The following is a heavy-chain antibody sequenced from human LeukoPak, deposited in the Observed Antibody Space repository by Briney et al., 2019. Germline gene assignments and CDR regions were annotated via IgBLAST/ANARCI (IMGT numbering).Heavy chain of an antibody. CDR2: IYHSGST. CDR3: ARSASSSWYRKPYYYYMDV. J-gene: IGHJ6*03. Sequence: PSETLSLTCTVSGGSISSSSYYWGWIRQPPGKGLEWIGSIYHSGSTYYNPSLKSRVTISVDTSKNQFSLKLSSVTAADTAVYYCARSASSSWYRKPYYYYMDVWGKGTTVTVSS. D-gene: IGHD6-13*01. CDR1: GGSISSSSYY. V-gene: IGHV4-39*07.